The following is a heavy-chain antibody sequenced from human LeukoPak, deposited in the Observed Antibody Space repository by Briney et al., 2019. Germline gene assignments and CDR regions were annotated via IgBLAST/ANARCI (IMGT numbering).Heavy chain of an antibody. CDR3: ARQARQQLVNFDY. CDR2: IYYSGSA. CDR1: GGSISSYY. D-gene: IGHD6-13*01. Sequence: SETLSLTCTVSGGSISSYYWSWIRQPPGKGLEWIGYIYYSGSANYNPSLKSRVTISVDTSKKQFSLKLSSVTAADTAVYYCARQARQQLVNFDYWGQGTLVTVSS. V-gene: IGHV4-59*08. J-gene: IGHJ4*02.